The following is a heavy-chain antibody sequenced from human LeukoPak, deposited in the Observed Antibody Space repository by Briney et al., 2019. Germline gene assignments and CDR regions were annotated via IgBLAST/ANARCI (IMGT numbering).Heavy chain of an antibody. Sequence: SETLSLTCTVSGGSISSSIYYWGWIRQPPGKGLEWIGSIYYSGSTYYNPSLKSRVTISVDTSKNQFSLKLSSVTAADTAVYYCARHYYDSSGYQEFDYWGQGTLVTVSS. CDR2: IYYSGST. V-gene: IGHV4-39*01. CDR1: GGSISSSIYY. J-gene: IGHJ4*02. D-gene: IGHD3-22*01. CDR3: ARHYYDSSGYQEFDY.